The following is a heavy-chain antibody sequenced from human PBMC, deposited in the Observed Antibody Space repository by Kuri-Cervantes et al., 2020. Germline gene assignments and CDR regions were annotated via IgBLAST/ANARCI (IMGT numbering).Heavy chain of an antibody. D-gene: IGHD3-3*01. J-gene: IGHJ5*02. V-gene: IGHV4-34*01. CDR3: ARGRVIFGVGRNWFDP. CDR1: GGSFSGYY. CDR2: INHSGST. Sequence: GSLRLSCAVYGGSFSGYYWSWIRQPPGKGLEWIGEINHSGSTNCNPSLKSRVTISVDTSKNQFSLKLSSVTAADTAVYYCARGRVIFGVGRNWFDPWGQGTLVTVSS.